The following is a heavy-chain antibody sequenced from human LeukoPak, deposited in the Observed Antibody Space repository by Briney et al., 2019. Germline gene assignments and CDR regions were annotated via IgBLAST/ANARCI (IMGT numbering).Heavy chain of an antibody. D-gene: IGHD3-10*01. J-gene: IGHJ4*02. V-gene: IGHV1-46*01. CDR3: ARGNGSLDY. Sequence: ASVKVSCKASGYTFTSYYLHWVRQAPGQGLEWMGIISPSGGNTNYAQKFQGRVTMTRDTSTSTVYMELSSLRSEDTAVYYCARGNGSLDYWGQGTLVTVSS. CDR1: GYTFTSYY. CDR2: ISPSGGNT.